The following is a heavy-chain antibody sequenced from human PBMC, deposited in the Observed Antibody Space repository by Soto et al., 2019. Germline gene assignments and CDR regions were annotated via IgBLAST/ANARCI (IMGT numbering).Heavy chain of an antibody. V-gene: IGHV4-30-4*01. Sequence: QVQLQESGPGLVKPSQTLSLTCTVSGGSISSGDYYWSWIRQPPGKGLEWIGYIYYSGSTYYHQSRKSRVTVSVDTSKNQFSLKLSSVTAADTAVYYCARVGGFGATTMDYWGQGTLVTVSS. D-gene: IGHD3-10*01. CDR3: ARVGGFGATTMDY. CDR1: GGSISSGDYY. J-gene: IGHJ4*02. CDR2: IYYSGST.